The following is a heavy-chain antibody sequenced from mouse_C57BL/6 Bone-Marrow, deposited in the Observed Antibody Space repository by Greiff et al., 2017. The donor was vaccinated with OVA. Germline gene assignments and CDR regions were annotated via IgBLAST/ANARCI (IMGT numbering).Heavy chain of an antibody. Sequence: VQLQQPGAELVKPGASVKLSCKASGYTFTSYWMHWVKQRPGQGLEWIGMIHPNSGSTNYNEKFKSKATLTVDKSSSTAYMQLSSLTSEDSAVYYCARTSLRYYGSSPLDYWGQGTTLTVSS. V-gene: IGHV1-64*01. CDR3: ARTSLRYYGSSPLDY. CDR1: GYTFTSYW. CDR2: IHPNSGST. J-gene: IGHJ2*01. D-gene: IGHD1-1*01.